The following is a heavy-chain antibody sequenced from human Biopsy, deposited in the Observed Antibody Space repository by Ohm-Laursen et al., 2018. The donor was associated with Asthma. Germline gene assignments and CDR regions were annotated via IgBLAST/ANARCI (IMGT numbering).Heavy chain of an antibody. Sequence: TLSLTWTVPGVSIRSYYWTWIRQPPGKGLEWIGNIHYSGSTYSDPSLKSRVTISVDTSKKQISLRLSSVIAADTAVYYCAGFCSGGNCPDHWGQGTLVTVSS. V-gene: IGHV4-59*01. J-gene: IGHJ4*02. D-gene: IGHD2-15*01. CDR1: GVSIRSYY. CDR2: IHYSGST. CDR3: AGFCSGGNCPDH.